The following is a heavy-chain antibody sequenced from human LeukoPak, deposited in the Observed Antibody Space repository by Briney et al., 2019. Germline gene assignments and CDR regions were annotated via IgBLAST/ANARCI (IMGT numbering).Heavy chain of an antibody. D-gene: IGHD3-10*01. CDR2: INKGGTT. V-gene: IGHV3-66*01. J-gene: IGHJ4*02. CDR3: AREGTDGELFQ. CDR1: GFTVSSNV. Sequence: GGSLRLSCAASGFTVSSNVMSWVRQAPGKGPEWVSVINKGGTTYYADSVQGRFTISRDNSKNMLYLRMNSLRAEDTAIYYCAREGTDGELFQGGQGTLVTVSS.